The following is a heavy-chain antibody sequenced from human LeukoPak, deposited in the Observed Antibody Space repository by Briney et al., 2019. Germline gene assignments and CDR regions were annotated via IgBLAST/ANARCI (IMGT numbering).Heavy chain of an antibody. Sequence: SDPLSLLCSVSGASPSSADQWGAWIRQSPGMGLEWIGSIYHSGSIYYHPSLKSRLTIPVETSRTQFSLRLNSLTAAETAVYYRARQIARSLWAFDSWGHGALVTVTS. CDR1: GASPSSADQW. CDR2: IYHSGSI. V-gene: IGHV4-39*01. CDR3: ARQIARSLWAFDS. D-gene: IGHD1-26*01. J-gene: IGHJ4*01.